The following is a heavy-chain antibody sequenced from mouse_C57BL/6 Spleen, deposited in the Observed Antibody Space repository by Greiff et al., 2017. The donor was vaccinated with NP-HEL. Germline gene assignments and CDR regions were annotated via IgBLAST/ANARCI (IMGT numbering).Heavy chain of an antibody. D-gene: IGHD1-1*01. CDR2: INPSTGGT. CDR1: GYSFTGYY. J-gene: IGHJ3*01. CDR3: ARWGYYGSSYSAWFAY. Sequence: VQLQQSGPELVKPGASVKISCKASGYSFTGYYMNWVKQSPEKSLEWIGEINPSTGGTTYNQKFKAKATLTVDKSSSTAYMQLKSLTSEDSAVYYCARWGYYGSSYSAWFAYWGQGTLVTVSA. V-gene: IGHV1-42*01.